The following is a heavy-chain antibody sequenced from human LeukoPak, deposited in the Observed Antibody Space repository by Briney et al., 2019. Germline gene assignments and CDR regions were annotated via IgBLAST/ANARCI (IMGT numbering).Heavy chain of an antibody. CDR2: INPSGGST. CDR3: AKVPRAVAALLDV. Sequence: ASVKVSCKASGYTFTSYYMHWVRQAPGQGLEWMGVINPSGGSTSYAQKFQGRVTMTRDMSTSTVYMELSSLRAEDTAVYYCAKVPRAVAALLDVWGKGTTVTISS. J-gene: IGHJ6*04. CDR1: GYTFTSYY. D-gene: IGHD2-15*01. V-gene: IGHV1-46*01.